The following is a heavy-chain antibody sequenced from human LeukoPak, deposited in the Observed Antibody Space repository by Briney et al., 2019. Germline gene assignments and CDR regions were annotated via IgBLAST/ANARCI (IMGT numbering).Heavy chain of an antibody. CDR1: GGSISSSSYY. V-gene: IGHV4-39*07. D-gene: IGHD5-12*01. CDR3: ARTQGYSGYDFDY. Sequence: KPSETLSLTCTVSGGSISSSSYYWGWIRQPPGKGLEWIGSIYYSGSTYYNPSLKSRVTISVDTSKNQFSLKLSSVTAADTAVYYCARTQGYSGYDFDYWGQGTLVTVSS. CDR2: IYYSGST. J-gene: IGHJ4*02.